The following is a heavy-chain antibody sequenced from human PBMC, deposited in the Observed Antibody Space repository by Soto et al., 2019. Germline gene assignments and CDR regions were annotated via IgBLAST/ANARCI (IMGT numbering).Heavy chain of an antibody. CDR3: ASARVGATTIWFDR. J-gene: IGHJ5*01. D-gene: IGHD1-26*01. V-gene: IGHV5-51*01. CDR1: GYSFNSYW. CDR2: IYPGDSDT. Sequence: SLKISCKGSGYSFNSYWISWVRQMPGKGLEWMGIIYPGDSDTSYSPSFQDPVPISADKSISTAYLQWSSLKASDTAMYYCASARVGATTIWFDRWGQGTLVTVSS.